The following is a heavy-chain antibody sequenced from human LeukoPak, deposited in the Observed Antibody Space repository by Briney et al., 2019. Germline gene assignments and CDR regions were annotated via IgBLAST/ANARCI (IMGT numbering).Heavy chain of an antibody. CDR1: GGPISSGGYY. CDR2: IYYSGST. J-gene: IGHJ6*02. D-gene: IGHD2-2*01. Sequence: SETLSLTCTVSGGPISSGGYYWSWIRQHPGKGLEWIGYIYYSGSTYYNPSLKSRVTISVDTSKNQFSLKLSSVTAADTAVYYCAREGPGYCSSTSCLQRGGMDVWGQGTTVTVSS. V-gene: IGHV4-31*03. CDR3: AREGPGYCSSTSCLQRGGMDV.